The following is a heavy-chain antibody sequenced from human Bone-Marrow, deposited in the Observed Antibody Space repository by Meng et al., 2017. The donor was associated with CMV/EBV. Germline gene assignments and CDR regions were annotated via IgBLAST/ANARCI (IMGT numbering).Heavy chain of an antibody. CDR2: ISAYNGNT. J-gene: IGHJ3*02. CDR1: GYTFTSYG. V-gene: IGHV1-18*01. Sequence: ASVKVSCKASGYTFTSYGISWVRQAPGQGLEWMGWISAYNGNTNYAQKLQGRVTMTTDTSTRTAYMELRSLRSDDTAVYYCARDRVYYDFWSSPIAFDIWGQGTMVTVSS. CDR3: ARDRVYYDFWSSPIAFDI. D-gene: IGHD3-3*01.